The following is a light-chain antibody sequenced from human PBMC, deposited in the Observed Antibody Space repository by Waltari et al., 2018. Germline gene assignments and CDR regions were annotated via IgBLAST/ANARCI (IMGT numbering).Light chain of an antibody. CDR3: GLYMGGGIWV. J-gene: IGLJ3*02. CDR1: SCSLPTTSY. CDR2: MAK. V-gene: IGLV8-61*01. Sequence: HTVVTQEPSFSASPGGIVTLACALSSCSLPTTSYAPQNQQPPGQRPRQYWYMAKARPSAAPHIFAGSSLGNGAALTITGSRADDESDYYCGLYMGGGIWVFGGGTGLTVL.